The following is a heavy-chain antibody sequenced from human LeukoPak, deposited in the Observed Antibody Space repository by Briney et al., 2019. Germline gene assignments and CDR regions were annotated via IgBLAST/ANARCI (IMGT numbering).Heavy chain of an antibody. Sequence: GGSLRLSCAASGFTFDDYAMHWVRQAPGKGLEWVSGISWNSGSIDYADSVKGRFTISRDNAKNSLYLQMNSLRAEDTALYYCAKDDSYGSNSNFDYWGQGTLVTVSS. D-gene: IGHD4-23*01. CDR2: ISWNSGSI. CDR3: AKDDSYGSNSNFDY. J-gene: IGHJ4*02. V-gene: IGHV3-9*01. CDR1: GFTFDDYA.